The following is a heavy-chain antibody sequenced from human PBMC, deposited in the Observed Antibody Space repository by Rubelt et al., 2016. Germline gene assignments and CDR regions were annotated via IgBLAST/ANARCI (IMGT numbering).Heavy chain of an antibody. Sequence: QVQLVQSGAEVKKPGASVKVSCKASGYTFTSYGISWVRQAPGQGLEWMGWISAYNGNTNYAQKLQGRVTMTTYTSTSTAYVELRSLRSDDTAVYYCARDKEWLATRGFQNWFDPWGQGTLVTVSS. CDR2: ISAYNGNT. CDR1: GYTFTSYG. J-gene: IGHJ5*02. CDR3: ARDKEWLATRGFQNWFDP. D-gene: IGHD6-19*01. V-gene: IGHV1-18*01.